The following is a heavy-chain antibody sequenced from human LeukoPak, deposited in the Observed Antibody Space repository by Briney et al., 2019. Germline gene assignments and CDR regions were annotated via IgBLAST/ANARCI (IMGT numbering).Heavy chain of an antibody. CDR2: ISWNSGSI. Sequence: GGSLRLSCAASGLTFDDYAMHWVRQAPGKGLEWVSGISWNSGSIGYADSVKGRFTISRDNAKNSLYLQMNSLRAEDTALYYCAKDIGANIVVVPAATRGSWDYYYMDVWGKGTTVTISS. D-gene: IGHD2-2*01. V-gene: IGHV3-9*01. CDR3: AKDIGANIVVVPAATRGSWDYYYMDV. J-gene: IGHJ6*03. CDR1: GLTFDDYA.